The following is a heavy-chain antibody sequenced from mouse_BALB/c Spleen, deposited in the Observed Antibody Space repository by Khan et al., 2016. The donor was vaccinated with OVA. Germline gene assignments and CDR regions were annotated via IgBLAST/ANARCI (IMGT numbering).Heavy chain of an antibody. CDR2: IYPGSGNI. J-gene: IGHJ3*01. CDR3: AREWAAWFPY. CDR1: GYTFTDYY. V-gene: IGHV1-77*01. Sequence: QIQLVQSGAELARPGASVKLSCKASGYTFTDYYINWMKQRTGQGLVWIGEIYPGSGNIYYNEKFKGKATLTADKSSSTAYMQLSSLTSEDSAVYCCAREWAAWFPYWGQGTLVTVSA.